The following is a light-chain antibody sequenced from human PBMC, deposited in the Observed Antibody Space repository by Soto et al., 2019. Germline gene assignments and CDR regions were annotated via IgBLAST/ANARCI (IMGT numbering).Light chain of an antibody. CDR1: QTVGSSY. CDR3: QHYASSWWM. V-gene: IGKV3-20*01. J-gene: IGKJ1*01. CDR2: GAS. Sequence: EVVLTQSPGTVSLSPGERATLSCRASQTVGSSYIAWYQQKPGQTPRLLIYGASSRANGVPDRFSGSGSGTDFALTISRLEADDFEVYYCQHYASSWWMFGQGTKAYIK.